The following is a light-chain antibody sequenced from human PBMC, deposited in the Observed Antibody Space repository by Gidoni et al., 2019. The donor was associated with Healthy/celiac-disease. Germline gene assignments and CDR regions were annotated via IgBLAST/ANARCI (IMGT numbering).Light chain of an antibody. CDR1: QSISSY. V-gene: IGKV1-39*01. CDR3: QQSYSTPRT. J-gene: IGKJ2*01. Sequence: DIQMPQSPPSLSASVGARVTITCRASQSISSYLNWYQQKPGKAPKLLIYAASSLQSGVPSRFSGSGSGTDFTLTISSLQPEDFATYYCQQSYSTPRTFGQXTKLEIK. CDR2: AAS.